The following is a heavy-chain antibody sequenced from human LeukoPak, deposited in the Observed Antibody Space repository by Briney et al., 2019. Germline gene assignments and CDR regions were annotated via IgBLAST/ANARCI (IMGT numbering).Heavy chain of an antibody. V-gene: IGHV3-48*03. Sequence: GGSLRLSCAASGFTFSRYEMNWVRQAPGKGLEWVSYISRSGSTIYYADSVKGRFTISRDNAKNSLYLQMNSLRAEDTAVYYCARDSPKEQKSPYWGQGTLVTVSS. J-gene: IGHJ4*02. D-gene: IGHD1-26*01. CDR3: ARDSPKEQKSPY. CDR2: ISRSGSTI. CDR1: GFTFSRYE.